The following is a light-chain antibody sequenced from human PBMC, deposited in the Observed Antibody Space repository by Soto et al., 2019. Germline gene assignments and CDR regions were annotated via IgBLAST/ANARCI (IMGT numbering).Light chain of an antibody. J-gene: IGLJ1*01. V-gene: IGLV2-14*03. CDR3: CSYTTSSTYV. Sequence: QSVLTQPASVSGSPGQSIAISCTGTSSDVGAHNYVSWYQQHPGKAPKLMIYDVSNRPSGVSNRFSGSKSGNTASLTISGLQAEDEADYYCCSYTTSSTYVFGTGTKVTVL. CDR1: SSDVGAHNY. CDR2: DVS.